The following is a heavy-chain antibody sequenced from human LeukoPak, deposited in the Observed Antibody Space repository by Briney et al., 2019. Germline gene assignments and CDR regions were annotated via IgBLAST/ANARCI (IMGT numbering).Heavy chain of an antibody. D-gene: IGHD6-6*01. CDR1: GGSISSGGYY. CDR3: ARESSIAARNWFDP. J-gene: IGHJ5*02. CDR2: IYYSGST. V-gene: IGHV4-31*03. Sequence: PSQTLSLTCTVSGGSISSGGYYWNWIRQHPGKGLEWIGYIYYSGSTYCNPSLKSRVTISVDTSKNQFSLKLSSVTAADTAVYYCARESSIAARNWFDPWGQGTLVTVSS.